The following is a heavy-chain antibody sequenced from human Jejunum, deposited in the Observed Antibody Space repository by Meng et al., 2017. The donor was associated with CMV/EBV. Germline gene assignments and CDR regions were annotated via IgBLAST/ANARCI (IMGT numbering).Heavy chain of an antibody. D-gene: IGHD2-21*02. J-gene: IGHJ3*02. Sequence: FSLRAYNVDWVRQAPGKGLEWVSSISSSGDYIYYADSLKGRFAISRDNAKNSVYLQMSSLSADDTAVYYCARDLYVGDPSAFDIWGQGTKVTVSS. CDR1: FSLRAYN. V-gene: IGHV3-21*01. CDR3: ARDLYVGDPSAFDI. CDR2: ISSSGDYI.